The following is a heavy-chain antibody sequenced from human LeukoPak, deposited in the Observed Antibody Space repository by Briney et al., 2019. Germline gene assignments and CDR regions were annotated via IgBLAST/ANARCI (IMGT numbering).Heavy chain of an antibody. CDR1: GFTFSSDS. Sequence: GGSLRLSCAASGFTFSSDSMNWVRQAPGKGLEWVSSISSSSSYIYYADSVKGRFTISRDNAKNSLYLQMNSLRAEDTAVYYCASGYYDSSAYYFDYWGQGTLVTVSS. D-gene: IGHD1-26*01. J-gene: IGHJ4*02. CDR3: ASGYYDSSAYYFDY. CDR2: ISSSSSYI. V-gene: IGHV3-21*01.